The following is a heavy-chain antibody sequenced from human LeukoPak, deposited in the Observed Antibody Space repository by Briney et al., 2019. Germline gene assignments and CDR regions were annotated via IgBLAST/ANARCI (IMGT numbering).Heavy chain of an antibody. D-gene: IGHD3-3*01. Sequence: GGSLRLSCAASGFTFSSYWMHWVRQAPGKGLVWVSRINSDGSSTSYADSVKGRFTISRDHAKNTLYLQMNSLRAEDTAVYYCARAQTYPEWLLSYYYYYYMDVWGKGTTVTVSS. V-gene: IGHV3-74*01. J-gene: IGHJ6*03. CDR1: GFTFSSYW. CDR2: INSDGSST. CDR3: ARAQTYPEWLLSYYYYYYMDV.